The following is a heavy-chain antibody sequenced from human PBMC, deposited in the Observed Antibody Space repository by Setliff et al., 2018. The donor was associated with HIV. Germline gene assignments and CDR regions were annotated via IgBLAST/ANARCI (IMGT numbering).Heavy chain of an antibody. CDR1: GYTFTSYC. D-gene: IGHD6-13*01. CDR3: ARHTPFSSSWYYFDY. V-gene: IGHV1-18*01. CDR2: ISAYNGNT. J-gene: IGHJ4*02. Sequence: ASVKVSCKASGYTFTSYCISWVRQAPGQGLEWMGWISAYNGNTNYAQKLQGRVTMTTDTSTSTAYMELRSLRSDDTAVYYCARHTPFSSSWYYFDYWGQGTLVTVSS.